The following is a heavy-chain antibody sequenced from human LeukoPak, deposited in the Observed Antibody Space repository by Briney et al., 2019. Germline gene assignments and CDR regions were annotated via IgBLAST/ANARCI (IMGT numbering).Heavy chain of an antibody. CDR3: ANFWSGYSPFDY. Sequence: GGSLRLSCAASGFTFSDYYMSWIRQAPGKGLEWVSYISSSGSTMYYADSVKGRFTISRDNAKNSLYLQMNSLRADDPAVYYCANFWSGYSPFDYWGQGTLVTVSS. CDR2: ISSSGSTM. J-gene: IGHJ4*02. D-gene: IGHD3-3*01. V-gene: IGHV3-11*04. CDR1: GFTFSDYY.